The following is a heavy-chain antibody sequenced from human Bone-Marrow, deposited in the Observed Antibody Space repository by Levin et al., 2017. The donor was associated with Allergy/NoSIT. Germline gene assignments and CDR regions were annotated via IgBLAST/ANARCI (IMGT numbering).Heavy chain of an antibody. Sequence: PGGSLRLSCAASGFTFSSYTMNWVRQAPGKGLEWVSYISSGGSAIYYADSVKGRFTISRDNANNSLYLQMNSLRAEDTAVYYCARDRRQQLVTYYFDDWGQGSLVTVSS. D-gene: IGHD6-13*01. J-gene: IGHJ4*02. V-gene: IGHV3-48*01. CDR3: ARDRRQQLVTYYFDD. CDR2: ISSGGSAI. CDR1: GFTFSSYT.